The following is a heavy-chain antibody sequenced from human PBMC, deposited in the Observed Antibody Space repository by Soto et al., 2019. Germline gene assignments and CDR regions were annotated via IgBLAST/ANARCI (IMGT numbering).Heavy chain of an antibody. CDR3: ARGRGNCVVTTCYLPFGS. CDR2: IYSDGNT. D-gene: IGHD2-2*01. Sequence: EVQLVETGGGLIQPGGSLILSCAASGFTVSSKYMSWLRQAPGKGLEWVSIIYSDGNTYYADSVKGRFTISRDNSKNTLNLQMNSLRAEDTAVYFCARGRGNCVVTTCYLPFGSWGQGTLVTVSS. J-gene: IGHJ4*02. CDR1: GFTVSSKY. V-gene: IGHV3-53*02.